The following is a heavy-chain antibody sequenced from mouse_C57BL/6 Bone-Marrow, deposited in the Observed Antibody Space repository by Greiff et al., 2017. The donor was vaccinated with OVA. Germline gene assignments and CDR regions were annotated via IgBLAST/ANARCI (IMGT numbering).Heavy chain of an antibody. CDR2: INPYNGDT. J-gene: IGHJ4*01. CDR3: ARRFPAYYAMDY. V-gene: IGHV1-20*01. Sequence: EVQLKESGPELVKPGDSVKISCKASGYSFTGYFMNWVMQSHGKSLEWIGRINPYNGDTFYNQKFKGKATLTVDKSSSTAHMELRSLTSEDSAVYYCARRFPAYYAMDYWGQGTSVTVSS. CDR1: GYSFTGYF.